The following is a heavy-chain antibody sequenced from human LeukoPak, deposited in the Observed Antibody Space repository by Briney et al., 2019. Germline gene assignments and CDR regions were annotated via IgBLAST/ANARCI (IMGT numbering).Heavy chain of an antibody. CDR1: GFTVSSNY. D-gene: IGHD1-26*01. Sequence: GGSLRLSCAASGFTVSSNYMSWVRQAPGKGLEWVSVIYSGGSTYYADSVKGRFTISRDNSKNTLSLQMNSLRAEDTAVYYCAKGGSLLYYDYWGQGTLVTVSS. J-gene: IGHJ4*02. CDR3: AKGGSLLYYDY. CDR2: IYSGGST. V-gene: IGHV3-53*01.